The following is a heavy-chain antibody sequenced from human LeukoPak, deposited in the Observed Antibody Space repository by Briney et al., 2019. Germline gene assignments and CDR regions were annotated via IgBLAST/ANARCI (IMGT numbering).Heavy chain of an antibody. CDR3: ARDLFRRGSGYNDFLETYY. V-gene: IGHV1-46*01. J-gene: IGHJ4*02. CDR2: INPSGGST. Sequence: ASVKVSCKASGYTFTTYYMHWVRQAPGQGLEWMGIINPSGGSTSYAQKFQGRVTMTRDTSTSTVYMELSSLRSEDTAVYYCARDLFRRGSGYNDFLETYYWGQGTLVTVSS. D-gene: IGHD1-1*01. CDR1: GYTFTTYY.